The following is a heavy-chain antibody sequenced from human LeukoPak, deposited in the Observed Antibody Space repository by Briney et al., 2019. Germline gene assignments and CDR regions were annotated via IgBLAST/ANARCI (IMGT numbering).Heavy chain of an antibody. CDR3: ASYPRYSSSPPFDY. Sequence: HEASVKVSCKASGYTFTGYYMHWVRQAPGQGLEGMGWINPNTGGTNYAQKFQGRVTMTRDTTISTAYMELSRLTSDDTAIYYCASYPRYSSSPPFDYWGQGTLVTVSS. D-gene: IGHD6-19*01. CDR1: GYTFTGYY. V-gene: IGHV1-2*02. CDR2: INPNTGGT. J-gene: IGHJ4*02.